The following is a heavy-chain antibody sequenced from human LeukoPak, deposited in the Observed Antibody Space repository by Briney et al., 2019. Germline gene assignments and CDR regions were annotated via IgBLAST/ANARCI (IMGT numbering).Heavy chain of an antibody. Sequence: GGSLRLSCAASGFTFSDYWMTWARQAPGKGPEWVSNINQDGMNKYYAGSVKGRFTISRDNAKNSMYLQMDSLRADDTAIYYCAKGGLRGVNWFDPWGQGTLVIVSS. CDR2: INQDGMNK. J-gene: IGHJ5*02. CDR1: GFTFSDYW. V-gene: IGHV3-7*01. CDR3: AKGGLRGVNWFDP. D-gene: IGHD5/OR15-5a*01.